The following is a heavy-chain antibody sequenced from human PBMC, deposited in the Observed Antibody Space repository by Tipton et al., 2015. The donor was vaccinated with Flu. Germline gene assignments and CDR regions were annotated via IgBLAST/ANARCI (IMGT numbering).Heavy chain of an antibody. J-gene: IGHJ6*02. CDR2: VHRSGNA. CDR3: ARRTYYYGSGTSDV. D-gene: IGHD3-10*01. CDR1: GSSIGSDYY. V-gene: IGHV4-38-2*01. Sequence: TLSLTCSVSGSSIGSDYYWGWIRQPPGQGLEWIGNVHRSGNAYYSPSFKSRVSMSVDTSRNQFSLKLSSVTAADAAVYYCARRTYYYGSGTSDVWGQGTTVTVSS.